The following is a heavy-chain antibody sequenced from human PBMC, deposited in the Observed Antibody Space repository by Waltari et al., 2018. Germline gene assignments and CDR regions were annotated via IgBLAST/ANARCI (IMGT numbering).Heavy chain of an antibody. CDR2: IWYDGSKK. Sequence: QVQLVESGGGVVQPGTSLRLSCVASGYPFSRHGLTWARRAPGKGLEWVEGIWYDGSKKFYADSVKGRFTISRDDSKNTLYLEMNSLRAEDTAVYYCARDISYYSLDKWGQGTLVTVSS. CDR3: ARDISYYSLDK. J-gene: IGHJ4*02. CDR1: GYPFSRHG. D-gene: IGHD3-22*01. V-gene: IGHV3-33*01.